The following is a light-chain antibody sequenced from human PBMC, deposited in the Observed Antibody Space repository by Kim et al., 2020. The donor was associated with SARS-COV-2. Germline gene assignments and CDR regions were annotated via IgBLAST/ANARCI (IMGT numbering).Light chain of an antibody. V-gene: IGLV10-54*02. Sequence: QAGLTQPPSVSKGSRQTATLTCTGNSNTVGNQGAAWLQQHQGHPPKLLSYRNNNRPSGISERFSASRSGNTASLTITGLQPEDAADYYCSALDSSLIARVVGGGTQLTVL. CDR3: SALDSSLIARV. CDR1: SNTVGNQG. CDR2: RNN. J-gene: IGLJ3*02.